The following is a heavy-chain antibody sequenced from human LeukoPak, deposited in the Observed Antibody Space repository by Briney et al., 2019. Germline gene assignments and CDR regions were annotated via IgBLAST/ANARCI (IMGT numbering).Heavy chain of an antibody. CDR1: GGSISSSSYY. CDR3: EGTGTNLRAFDI. J-gene: IGHJ3*02. Sequence: SETLSLTCTVSGGSISSSSYYWGWIRQPLGKGLEWIGSIYYSGSTYYNPSLKSRVTISVDTSKNQFSLKLSSVTAADTAVYYCEGTGTNLRAFDIWGQGTMVTVSS. V-gene: IGHV4-39*01. CDR2: IYYSGST. D-gene: IGHD1/OR15-1a*01.